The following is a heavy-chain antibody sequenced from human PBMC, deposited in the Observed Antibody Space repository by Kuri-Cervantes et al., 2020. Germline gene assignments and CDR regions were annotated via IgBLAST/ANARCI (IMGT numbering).Heavy chain of an antibody. J-gene: IGHJ3*02. CDR2: IYTSGST. D-gene: IGHD1-14*01. Sequence: GSLRLSCTVSGGSISSYYWSWIRQPAGKGLEWIGRIYTSGSTNYNPSLKSRVTMSVDTSKNQFSLKLSSVTAADTAVYYCARVAAAGDAFDIWGQGTMVTVSS. V-gene: IGHV4-4*07. CDR3: ARVAAAGDAFDI. CDR1: GGSISSYY.